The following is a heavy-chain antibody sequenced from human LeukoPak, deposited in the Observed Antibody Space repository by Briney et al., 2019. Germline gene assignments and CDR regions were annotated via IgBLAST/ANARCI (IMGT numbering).Heavy chain of an antibody. J-gene: IGHJ6*02. CDR1: GGTFSSYA. CDR3: ASGVTTSDYYYYGMDV. Sequence: SVKVSCKASGGTFSSYAISWVRQAPGQGLEWMGGIIPIFGTANYAQKFQGRVTITADESTSTAYMKLSSLRSEDTAVYYCASGVTTSDYYYYGMDVWGQGTTVTVSS. D-gene: IGHD4-17*01. CDR2: IIPIFGTA. V-gene: IGHV1-69*01.